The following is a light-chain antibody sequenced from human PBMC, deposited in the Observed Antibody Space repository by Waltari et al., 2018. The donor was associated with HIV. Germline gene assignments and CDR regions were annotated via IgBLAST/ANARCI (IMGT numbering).Light chain of an antibody. CDR2: GVT. V-gene: IGLV2-14*01. CDR1: NRNIGFFNL. CDR3: NSYSSDDTVV. J-gene: IGLJ2*01. Sequence: QSALTQPASVSGSPGQSLTITCTGTNRNIGFFNLVSWYQHYPGKGPPLIIYGVTSPPPVVSNRFSGSNSGNTASLTISGLQTDDEAEYYCNSYSSDDTVVFGGGTKLTVL.